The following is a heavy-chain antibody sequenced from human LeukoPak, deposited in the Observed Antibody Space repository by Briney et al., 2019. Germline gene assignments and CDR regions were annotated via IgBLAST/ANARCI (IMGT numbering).Heavy chain of an antibody. Sequence: ASVKVSCKASGYTFTSYAMHWVRQAPGQRLEWMGWIDAGNGNTKYSQKFQGRVTITRDTSASTAYMELSSLRSEDTAVYYCARDVSRVRGVIVNWFDPWGQGTLVTVSS. V-gene: IGHV1-3*01. CDR1: GYTFTSYA. CDR2: IDAGNGNT. CDR3: ARDVSRVRGVIVNWFDP. D-gene: IGHD3-10*01. J-gene: IGHJ5*02.